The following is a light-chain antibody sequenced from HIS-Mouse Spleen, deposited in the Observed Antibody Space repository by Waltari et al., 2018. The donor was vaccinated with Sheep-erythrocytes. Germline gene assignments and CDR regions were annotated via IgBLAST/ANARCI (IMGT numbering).Light chain of an antibody. V-gene: IGLV2-8*01. CDR3: SSYAGSRNVV. Sequence: QSALTQPPSASGSPGPSVTISCTGTSSDVGGYNYVFRYQQHPGKAPKLMIYEVSKRPSGVPDRFSGSKSGNTASLTVSGLQAEDEADYYCSSYAGSRNVVFGGGTKLTVL. J-gene: IGLJ2*01. CDR1: SSDVGGYNY. CDR2: EVS.